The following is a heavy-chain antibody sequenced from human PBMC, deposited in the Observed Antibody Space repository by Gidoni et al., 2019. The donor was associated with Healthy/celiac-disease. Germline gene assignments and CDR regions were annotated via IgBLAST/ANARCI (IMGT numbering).Heavy chain of an antibody. D-gene: IGHD2-21*02. CDR2: ISYDGSNK. J-gene: IGHJ4*02. CDR1: GFHFSSCA. V-gene: IGHV3-30*04. CDR3: ASLTGDCGGDCYSSHPFDY. Sequence: QVQLVESGGGVVKPGRSLRLSCAASGFHFSSCAMHWVRQAPGKGLEWVAVISYDGSNKYYADSVKGRFTISRDNSKNTLYLQMNSLRAEDTAVYYCASLTGDCGGDCYSSHPFDYWGQGTLVTVSS.